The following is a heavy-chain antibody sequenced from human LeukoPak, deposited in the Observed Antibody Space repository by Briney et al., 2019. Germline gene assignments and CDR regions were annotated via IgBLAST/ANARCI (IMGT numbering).Heavy chain of an antibody. CDR2: IWYDGSNK. D-gene: IGHD3-22*01. Sequence: GGSLRLSCAASGFTFGSYGMHWVRQAPGKGLEWVAVIWYDGSNKYYADSVKGRFTISRGNSKNTLYLQMNSLRAEDTAVYYCAREAYYYDSSGLVDYWGQGTLVTVSS. CDR1: GFTFGSYG. V-gene: IGHV3-33*01. J-gene: IGHJ4*02. CDR3: AREAYYYDSSGLVDY.